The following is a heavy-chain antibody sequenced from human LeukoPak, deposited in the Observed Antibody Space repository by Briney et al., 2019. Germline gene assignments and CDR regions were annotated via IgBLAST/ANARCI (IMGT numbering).Heavy chain of an antibody. D-gene: IGHD3-16*01. V-gene: IGHV3-43*02. J-gene: IGHJ4*02. Sequence: GGSLRLSCAVSGFTVSSNYMTWVRQAPGKGLEWVSLISGDGISTYYADSVKGRFTISRDNSKISLYLQMNSLRTEDTALYYCAKDSVGGMGDYWGQGTLVTVSS. CDR2: ISGDGIST. CDR1: GFTVSSNY. CDR3: AKDSVGGMGDY.